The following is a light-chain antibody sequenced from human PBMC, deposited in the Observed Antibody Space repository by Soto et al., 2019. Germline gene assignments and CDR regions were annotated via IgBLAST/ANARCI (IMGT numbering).Light chain of an antibody. CDR2: VAS. CDR1: QDIRKD. CDR3: LQDYKCPYT. V-gene: IGKV1-6*01. J-gene: IGKJ2*01. Sequence: AIQMTQSPSSLSASVGDRVTITCRASQDIRKDVAWYQQKPGKSPQILIYVASTLQTGAASRFSGSASATDFTITISSLPPEASAASYCLQDYKCPYTFAQGTKV.